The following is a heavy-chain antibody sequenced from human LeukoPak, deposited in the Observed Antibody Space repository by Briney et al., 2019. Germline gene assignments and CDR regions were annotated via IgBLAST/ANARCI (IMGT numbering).Heavy chain of an antibody. J-gene: IGHJ6*03. CDR2: IYYSGST. CDR1: GGSISSYY. D-gene: IGHD1-14*01. Sequence: KSSETLSLTCTVSGGSISSYYWSWIRQPPGKGLEGIGYIYYSGSTNYSPSLKSRVTISIDTSKKQFSLKLSSVTAADTAVYYCARDKPVNSYYYYMDVWGKGTTVTVSS. V-gene: IGHV4-59*01. CDR3: ARDKPVNSYYYYMDV.